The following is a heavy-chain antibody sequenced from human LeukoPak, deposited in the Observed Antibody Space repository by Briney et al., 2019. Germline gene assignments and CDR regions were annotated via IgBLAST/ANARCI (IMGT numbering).Heavy chain of an antibody. CDR3: AKSDGYDSYFDY. V-gene: IGHV3-23*01. Sequence: GGSLRLSCVASGFTFSSYAMSWVRQAPGKGLEWVSAISGGGGSTYYADSVKGRFTISRDNSKNTLYLQMNSLRAEGTAVYYCAKSDGYDSYFDYWGQGTLITVSS. CDR2: ISGGGGST. D-gene: IGHD5-12*01. J-gene: IGHJ4*02. CDR1: GFTFSSYA.